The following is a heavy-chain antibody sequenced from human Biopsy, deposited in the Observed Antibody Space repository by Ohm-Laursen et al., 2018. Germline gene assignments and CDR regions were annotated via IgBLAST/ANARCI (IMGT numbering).Heavy chain of an antibody. V-gene: IGHV4-38-2*01. D-gene: IGHD6-19*01. Sequence: SDTLSLTCAVSGYSISSDYRWGWIRQAPGKTLEWLGNIFKDGNTHYNPSLRSRPIISIDTSKNQFSLMMTSVSGADTAVYFCARVGSGWAPFDKWGPGTLVTVSS. J-gene: IGHJ4*02. CDR1: GYSISSDYR. CDR2: IFKDGNT. CDR3: ARVGSGWAPFDK.